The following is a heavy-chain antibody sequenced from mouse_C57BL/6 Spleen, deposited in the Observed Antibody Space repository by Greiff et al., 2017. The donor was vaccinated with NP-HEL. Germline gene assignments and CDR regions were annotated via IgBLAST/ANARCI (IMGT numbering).Heavy chain of an antibody. V-gene: IGHV1-42*01. D-gene: IGHD3-2*02. J-gene: IGHJ2*01. CDR2: INPSTGGT. CDR1: GYSFTGYY. CDR3: ARETAQAYFDY. Sequence: EVKLMESGPELVKPGASVKISCKASGYSFTGYYMNWVKQSPEKSLEWIGEINPSTGGTTYNQKFKAKATLTVDKSSSTAYMQLKSLTSEDSAVYYCARETAQAYFDYWGQGTTLTVSS.